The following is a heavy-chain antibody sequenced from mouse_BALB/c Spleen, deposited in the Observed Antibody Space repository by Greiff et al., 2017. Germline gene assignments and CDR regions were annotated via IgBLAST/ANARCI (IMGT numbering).Heavy chain of an antibody. D-gene: IGHD1-1*01. J-gene: IGHJ1*01. CDR1: GYTFTSYW. V-gene: IGHV1S127*01. CDR2: IDPSDSYT. Sequence: QVQLQQSGAELVKPGASVKMSCKASGYTFTSYWMHWVKQRPGQGLEWIGVIDPSDSYTSYNQKFKGKATLTVDTSSSTAYMQLSSLTSEDSAVYYCTRHYGSSYWYFDVWGAGTTVTVSS. CDR3: TRHYGSSYWYFDV.